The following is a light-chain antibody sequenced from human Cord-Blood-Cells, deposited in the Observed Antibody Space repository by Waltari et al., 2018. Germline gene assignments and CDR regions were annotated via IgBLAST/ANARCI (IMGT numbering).Light chain of an antibody. CDR1: SSDVGGYNY. Sequence: QSALTQPASVSGSPGQSITISCTGTSSDVGGYNYASWYQQHPGKAPKLMIYEVSYRPSGVSNRVSGSKSGNTASLTISGLQAEDEADYYCSSYTSSSTYVFGTGTKVTVL. J-gene: IGLJ1*01. CDR3: SSYTSSSTYV. V-gene: IGLV2-14*01. CDR2: EVS.